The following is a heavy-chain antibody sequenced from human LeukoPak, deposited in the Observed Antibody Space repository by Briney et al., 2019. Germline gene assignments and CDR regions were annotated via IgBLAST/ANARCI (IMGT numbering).Heavy chain of an antibody. J-gene: IGHJ4*02. Sequence: ASVKVSCKASGGTLSSYAVNWVRQAPGQGLEWMGGIIPIFGSTNYAQKFQGRVTVTADKSTSTVYMELSSLRSEDTAVYYCATSSYCGGECYRPNFDSWGQGTLVTVSS. CDR3: ATSSYCGGECYRPNFDS. CDR1: GGTLSSYA. CDR2: IIPIFGST. V-gene: IGHV1-69*06. D-gene: IGHD2-21*01.